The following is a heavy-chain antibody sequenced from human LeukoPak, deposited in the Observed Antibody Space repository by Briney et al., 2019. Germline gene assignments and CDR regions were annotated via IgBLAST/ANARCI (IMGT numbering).Heavy chain of an antibody. Sequence: GGSLRLSCAASGFTFSSYGMNWVRQAPGKGLEWVAFTRYDEDNKYYADSVKGRFTISRDNSKSTLYLQMNSLRAEDTAVYYCAKDTSTISVSGTCFDYWGRGTLVTVSS. D-gene: IGHD6-13*01. CDR1: GFTFSSYG. CDR2: TRYDEDNK. V-gene: IGHV3-30*02. J-gene: IGHJ4*02. CDR3: AKDTSTISVSGTCFDY.